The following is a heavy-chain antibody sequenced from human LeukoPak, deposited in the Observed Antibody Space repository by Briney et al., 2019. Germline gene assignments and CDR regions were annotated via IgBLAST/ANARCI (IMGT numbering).Heavy chain of an antibody. J-gene: IGHJ6*03. Sequence: SVKVSCKASGCTFNDYGICWVQQAPGQGLEWIGWISTFNGNAKYAQNFQGRVTMTTDTSTSTAHMELKSLRSDDTAVYYCVRGRYCSGGNCWAIYYYYMDVWGKGTTVTVSS. D-gene: IGHD2-15*01. CDR1: GCTFNDYG. V-gene: IGHV1-18*01. CDR2: ISTFNGNA. CDR3: VRGRYCSGGNCWAIYYYYMDV.